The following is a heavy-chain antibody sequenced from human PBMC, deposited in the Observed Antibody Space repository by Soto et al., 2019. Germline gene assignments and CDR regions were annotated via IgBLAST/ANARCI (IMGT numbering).Heavy chain of an antibody. D-gene: IGHD2-15*01. J-gene: IGHJ5*02. CDR3: AKDQPASCSGGSCYSWAYNWFDP. Sequence: GGSLRLSCAASGFTFSSYAMSWVRQAPGKGLEWVSAISGSGGSTYYADSVKGRFTISRDNSKNTLYLQMNSLRAEDTAVYYCAKDQPASCSGGSCYSWAYNWFDPWGQGTLVTVSS. CDR2: ISGSGGST. V-gene: IGHV3-23*01. CDR1: GFTFSSYA.